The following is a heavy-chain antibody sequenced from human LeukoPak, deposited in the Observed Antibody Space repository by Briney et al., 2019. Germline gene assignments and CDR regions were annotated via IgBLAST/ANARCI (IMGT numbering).Heavy chain of an antibody. CDR1: GFTFAASG. Sequence: PGGSLRLSCAASGFTFAASGMSWARQAPGRRLEWVSTITVGGASTFYADSVKGRFTISRDNSKNTLFLQMSSLGADDTAVYYCAKGVPVRDPYYYYYGMDVWGQGTTVTVSS. J-gene: IGHJ6*02. D-gene: IGHD3-10*01. CDR2: ITVGGAST. V-gene: IGHV3-23*01. CDR3: AKGVPVRDPYYYYYGMDV.